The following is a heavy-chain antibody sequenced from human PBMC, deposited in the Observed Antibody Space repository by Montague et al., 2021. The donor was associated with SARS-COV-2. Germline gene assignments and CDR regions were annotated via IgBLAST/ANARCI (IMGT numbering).Heavy chain of an antibody. D-gene: IGHD2-21*02. V-gene: IGHV4-38-2*02. CDR1: GYFIGTGYY. CDR3: ARGRVTRAGFDY. J-gene: IGHJ4*02. CDR2: NYLHGNA. Sequence: SEALSLTCSVSGYFIGTGYYWGWIRQSPGKGLEWIGSNYLHGNAYYNPSLNSRVTISLDTSNNQFSLRLTSVTTPDTAVYYCARGRVTRAGFDYWGQGIRVIVSS.